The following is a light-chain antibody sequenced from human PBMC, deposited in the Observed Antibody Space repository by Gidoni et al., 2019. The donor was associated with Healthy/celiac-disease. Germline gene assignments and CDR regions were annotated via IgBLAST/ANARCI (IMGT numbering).Light chain of an antibody. J-gene: IGKJ1*01. Sequence: LTQSPGTLSLSPGESATLSCRASQSVSSSYLAWYQQKPGQAPRLLIYGASSRATGIPDRFSGSGSGTDFTLTISRLEPEDFAVYYCQQYGSSPRTFGQGTKVEIK. CDR3: QQYGSSPRT. CDR1: QSVSSSY. V-gene: IGKV3-20*01. CDR2: GAS.